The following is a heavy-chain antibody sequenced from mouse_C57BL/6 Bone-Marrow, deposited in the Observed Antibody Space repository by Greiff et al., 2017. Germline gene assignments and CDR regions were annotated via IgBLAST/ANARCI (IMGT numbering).Heavy chain of an antibody. CDR1: GFTFSDYG. D-gene: IGHD1-1*01. Sequence: EVKLEESGGGLVKPGGSLKLSCAASGFTFSDYGMHWVRQAPEKGLEWVAYISSGSSTIYYADTVKGRFTISRDNAKNTLFLQMTSLRSEDTAMYYCARSSYYDYAMDYWGQGTSVTVAS. J-gene: IGHJ4*01. V-gene: IGHV5-17*01. CDR2: ISSGSSTI. CDR3: ARSSYYDYAMDY.